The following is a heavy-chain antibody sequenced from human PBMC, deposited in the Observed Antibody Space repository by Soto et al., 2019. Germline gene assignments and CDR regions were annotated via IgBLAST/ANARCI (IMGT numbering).Heavy chain of an antibody. CDR1: GFTFSSYW. J-gene: IGHJ4*02. Sequence: GGSLRLSCAASGFTFSSYWMHWVRQAPGKGLVWVSRINSDGSSTSYADSVKGRFTISRDNAKNTLYLQMNSLRAEDTAVYYCARDRRGPQAAASYGGLDYWGQGTLVTVSS. D-gene: IGHD6-13*01. V-gene: IGHV3-74*01. CDR3: ARDRRGPQAAASYGGLDY. CDR2: INSDGSST.